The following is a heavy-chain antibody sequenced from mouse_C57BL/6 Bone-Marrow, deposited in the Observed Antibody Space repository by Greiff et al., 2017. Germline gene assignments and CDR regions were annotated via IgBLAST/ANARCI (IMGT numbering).Heavy chain of an antibody. CDR2: ISSGGSYT. J-gene: IGHJ3*01. D-gene: IGHD2-1*01. Sequence: VQLKESGGDLVKPGGSLKLSCAASGFTFSSYGMSWVRQTPDKRLEWVATISSGGSYTYYPDSVKGRFTISRDNAKNTLYLQMSRLKSEDTAMYYGARDWDYGNLYLFAYWGQGTLVTVSA. CDR1: GFTFSSYG. V-gene: IGHV5-6*01. CDR3: ARDWDYGNLYLFAY.